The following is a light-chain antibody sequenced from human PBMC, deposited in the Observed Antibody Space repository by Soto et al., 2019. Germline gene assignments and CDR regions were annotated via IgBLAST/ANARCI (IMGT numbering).Light chain of an antibody. CDR3: SSYTSSGTHVL. V-gene: IGLV2-14*01. CDR1: SSDVGGYNY. J-gene: IGLJ1*01. CDR2: EVN. Sequence: QSALTQPASVSGSPGQSITISCTGTSSDVGGYNYVSWYQQHPGKAPKLLISEVNNRPSGVSHRFSGSKSGNTASLTISGLQAADEADYYCSSYTSSGTHVLFGTGTKVTVL.